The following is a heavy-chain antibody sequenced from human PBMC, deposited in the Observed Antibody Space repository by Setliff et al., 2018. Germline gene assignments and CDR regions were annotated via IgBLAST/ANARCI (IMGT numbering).Heavy chain of an antibody. Sequence: KTSETLSLTCAVSGYSISSGYYWGWIRQPPGKGLEWIGSIYHSGSTYYNPSLKSRVTISVDTSKNQLSLKLSSVTAADTAVYYCATRIEGYSYGHHYFDYWGQGTLVTVSS. V-gene: IGHV4-38-2*01. CDR1: GYSISSGYY. CDR3: ATRIEGYSYGHHYFDY. D-gene: IGHD5-18*01. CDR2: IYHSGST. J-gene: IGHJ4*02.